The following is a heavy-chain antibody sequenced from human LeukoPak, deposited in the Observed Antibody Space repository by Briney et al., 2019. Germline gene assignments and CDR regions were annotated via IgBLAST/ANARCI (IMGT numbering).Heavy chain of an antibody. D-gene: IGHD3-9*01. Sequence: RPGGSLRLSCAASGFIFDDYGMTWVRQAPGKGLEWVSGINWNGGSTGYADSVKGRFTISRDNAKNSLYPQMNSLRAEDMALYYCARTCGYDILTGNDYWGQGTLVTVSS. J-gene: IGHJ4*02. V-gene: IGHV3-20*04. CDR3: ARTCGYDILTGNDY. CDR2: INWNGGST. CDR1: GFIFDDYG.